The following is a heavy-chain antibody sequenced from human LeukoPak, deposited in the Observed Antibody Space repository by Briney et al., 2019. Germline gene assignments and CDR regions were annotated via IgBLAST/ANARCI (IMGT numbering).Heavy chain of an antibody. CDR1: GYTFTSYG. J-gene: IGHJ4*02. Sequence: GASVEVSCKASGYTFTSYGISWVRQAPGQGLEWMGWISGYNGNTKYAEKFQGRVTMTTDTSTSTAYMEVRSLRSDDTAVYYCARDQFLLGYCSGGRGCRRAYYFDYWGQGTLVTASS. CDR2: ISGYNGNT. CDR3: ARDQFLLGYCSGGRGCRRAYYFDY. V-gene: IGHV1-18*01. D-gene: IGHD2-15*01.